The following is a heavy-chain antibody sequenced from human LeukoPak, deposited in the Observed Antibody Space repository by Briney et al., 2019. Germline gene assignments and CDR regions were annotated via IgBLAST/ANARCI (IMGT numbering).Heavy chain of an antibody. CDR1: GFSFSTYA. V-gene: IGHV3-30*04. CDR2: ISYDGGQK. CDR3: ARDIGIPSAKYQFHY. Sequence: PGKSLRLSCAASGFSFSTYAMHWLRQAPGKGLEWVAVISYDGGQKFYADSVKGRFTISRDNSKNTPYLQMNSLRAEDTAVYYCARDIGIPSAKYQFHYWGQGTLVTVSS. J-gene: IGHJ4*02. D-gene: IGHD2-2*01.